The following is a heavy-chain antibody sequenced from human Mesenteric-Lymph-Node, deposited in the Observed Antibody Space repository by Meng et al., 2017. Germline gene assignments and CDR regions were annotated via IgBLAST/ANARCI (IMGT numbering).Heavy chain of an antibody. CDR3: AKGDGDPPNAFDI. Sequence: GESLKISCAASGFTFSSYAMSWVRQAPGKGLEWVSAISGSGGSTYYADSAKGRFTISRDNSKNTLYLQMNSLRAEDTAVYYCAKGDGDPPNAFDIWGQGTMVTVSS. D-gene: IGHD4-17*01. V-gene: IGHV3-23*01. CDR2: ISGSGGST. CDR1: GFTFSSYA. J-gene: IGHJ3*02.